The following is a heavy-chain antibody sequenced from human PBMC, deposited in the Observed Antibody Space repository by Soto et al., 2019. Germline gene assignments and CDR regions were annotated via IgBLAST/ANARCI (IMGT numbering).Heavy chain of an antibody. V-gene: IGHV1-69*06. J-gene: IGHJ4*02. Sequence: SVKVSCKASGGTFSSSAISWVRQAPGQGLEWMGGIIPIFGTANYAQKFQGRVTITADKSTSTAYMELSSLRSEDTAVYYCARPESSRCLFDYCGQVPLFPASS. D-gene: IGHD2-21*01. CDR1: GGTFSSSA. CDR3: ARPESSRCLFDY. CDR2: IIPIFGTA.